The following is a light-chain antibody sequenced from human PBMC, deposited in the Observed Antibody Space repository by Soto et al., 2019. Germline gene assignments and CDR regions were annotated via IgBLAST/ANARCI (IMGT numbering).Light chain of an antibody. V-gene: IGLV1-44*01. CDR2: SNN. CDR3: LSWDDSLNGVV. CDR1: NSNIGSNT. Sequence: QSVLTQPPSASGTPGQRVSISCSGSNSNIGSNTVNWYQQVPGAAPKLLIYSNNQRPSGVPDRFSASKSATSASVAISGPPSEDEADYYCLSWDDSLNGVVFGRGTKLTVL. J-gene: IGLJ2*01.